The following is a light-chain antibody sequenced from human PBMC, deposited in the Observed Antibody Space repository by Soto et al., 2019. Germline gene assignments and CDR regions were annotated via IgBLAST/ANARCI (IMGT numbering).Light chain of an antibody. CDR2: GVT. Sequence: HSALTQPASVSGSPGQSITISCTGTGSDIGAYNYVSWYQQHPGKAPKLIIYGVTHRPSGVSTRFSASKSAYTASLTISGLQAEDEADYYCSSFTTSYFYVFGPGTKVTVL. V-gene: IGLV2-14*01. CDR1: GSDIGAYNY. J-gene: IGLJ1*01. CDR3: SSFTTSYFYV.